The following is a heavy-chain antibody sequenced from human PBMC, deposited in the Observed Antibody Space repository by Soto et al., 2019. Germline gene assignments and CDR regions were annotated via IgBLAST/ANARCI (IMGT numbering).Heavy chain of an antibody. V-gene: IGHV3-15*01. D-gene: IGHD1-26*01. Sequence: GGSLRLSCAASGFTFSNAWMSWVRQAPGKGLEWVGRIKSKTDGGTTDYAATVKGRFTISRDDSKNTLYLQMNSLKTDDTSVYYSTTPLIVGATIYAFDIWGQGTMVSISS. J-gene: IGHJ3*02. CDR3: TTPLIVGATIYAFDI. CDR1: GFTFSNAW. CDR2: IKSKTDGGTT.